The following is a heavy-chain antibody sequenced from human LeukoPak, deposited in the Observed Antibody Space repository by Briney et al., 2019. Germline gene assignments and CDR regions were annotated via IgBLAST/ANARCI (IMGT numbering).Heavy chain of an antibody. CDR2: ISSSSSYI. CDR3: ASSSLKNYYGSGSLPS. V-gene: IGHV3-21*01. D-gene: IGHD3-10*01. J-gene: IGHJ4*02. CDR1: GFTFSSYS. Sequence: PGGSLRLSCAASGFTFSSYSMNWVRQAPGKGLEWVSSISSSSSYIYYADSVKGRFTISRDNAKNSLYLQMNSLRAEDTAVYYCASSSLKNYYGSGSLPSWGQGTLVTVSS.